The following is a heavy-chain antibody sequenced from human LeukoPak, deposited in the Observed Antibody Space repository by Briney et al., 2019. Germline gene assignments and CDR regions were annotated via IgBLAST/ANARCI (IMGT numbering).Heavy chain of an antibody. V-gene: IGHV3-23*01. D-gene: IGHD3-10*01. J-gene: IGHJ4*02. Sequence: HPGGSLRLSCAASGFTFSSYGMSWVRQAPGKGLEWVSAISGSGGSTYYADSVKGRFTISRDNSKNTLYLQMNSLRAEDTAVYYCAKERIWFGDHYFDYWGQGTLVTVSS. CDR1: GFTFSSYG. CDR3: AKERIWFGDHYFDY. CDR2: ISGSGGST.